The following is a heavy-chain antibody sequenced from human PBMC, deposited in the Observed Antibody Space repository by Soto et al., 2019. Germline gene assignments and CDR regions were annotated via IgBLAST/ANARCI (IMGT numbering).Heavy chain of an antibody. J-gene: IGHJ6*02. Sequence: GGSLRLSCATSGFTFNIYALHWVRQAPGKGLEWVAVISFDGTKKYYSDSVKGRFTISRDNLKNTPYLQMNNLRAEDAALYFCAREDDYGYRYINYGLDVWGQGTTVTVSS. D-gene: IGHD4-17*01. V-gene: IGHV3-30-3*01. CDR3: AREDDYGYRYINYGLDV. CDR1: GFTFNIYA. CDR2: ISFDGTKK.